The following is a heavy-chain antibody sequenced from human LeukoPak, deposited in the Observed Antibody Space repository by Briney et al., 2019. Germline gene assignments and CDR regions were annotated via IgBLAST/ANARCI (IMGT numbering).Heavy chain of an antibody. D-gene: IGHD2-2*01. J-gene: IGHJ4*02. CDR2: IIPIFGTA. CDR3: ARETPYCSSTSCYYPWGY. CDR1: GGTFSSYA. Sequence: ASVKVSCKASGGTFSSYAISWVRQAPGQGLEWMGGIIPIFGTANYAQKFQGRVTITTDESTSTAYMELSSLRSEDTAVYYCARETPYCSSTSCYYPWGYWGQGTLVTVSS. V-gene: IGHV1-69*05.